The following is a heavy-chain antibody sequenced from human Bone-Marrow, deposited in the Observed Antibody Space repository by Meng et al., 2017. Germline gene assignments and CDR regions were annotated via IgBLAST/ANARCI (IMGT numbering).Heavy chain of an antibody. Sequence: GGSLRLSCKGSGYSFTSYWISWVRQMPGKGLEWMGIIYPGDSDTRYSPSFQGQVTISADKSISTAYLQWSSLKASDTAMYYCARRDDILTGYAFDIWGQGTMVTVSS. CDR1: GYSFTSYW. CDR2: IYPGDSDT. CDR3: ARRDDILTGYAFDI. V-gene: IGHV5-51*01. D-gene: IGHD3-9*01. J-gene: IGHJ3*02.